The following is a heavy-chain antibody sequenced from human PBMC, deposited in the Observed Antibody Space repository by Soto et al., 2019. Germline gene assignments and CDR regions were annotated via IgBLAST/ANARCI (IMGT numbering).Heavy chain of an antibody. Sequence: SSETLSLTCTVSGGSVSTHYYYWAWIRQTPGKGLEWIGSIYYSGTIHYTASLKSRVSITVDTSKNQFSLRLTSVTAADTAVYYCARLTTSFDSWGQGTLVTVSS. J-gene: IGHJ5*01. CDR2: IYYSGTI. CDR1: GGSVSTHYYY. V-gene: IGHV4-39*01. CDR3: ARLTTSFDS. D-gene: IGHD4-17*01.